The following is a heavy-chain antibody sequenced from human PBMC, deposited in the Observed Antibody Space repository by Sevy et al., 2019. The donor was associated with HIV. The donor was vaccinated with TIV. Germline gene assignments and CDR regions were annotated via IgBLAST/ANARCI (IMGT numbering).Heavy chain of an antibody. CDR2: ISYDGSNQ. CDR1: GVAFSSYA. CDR3: ARFPPERAFDI. V-gene: IGHV3-30*04. J-gene: IGHJ3*02. Sequence: GGSLRLSCAASGVAFSSYAMHWVRQAPDKGLEWVAVISYDGSNQEYADSVKGRSTISRDNSKNTLYLQMNSLRVEDTAVYYCARFPPERAFDIWGQGTMVTVSS.